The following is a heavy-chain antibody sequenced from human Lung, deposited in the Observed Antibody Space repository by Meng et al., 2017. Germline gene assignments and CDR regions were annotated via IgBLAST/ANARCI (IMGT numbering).Heavy chain of an antibody. CDR3: TIYNNGHI. J-gene: IGHJ3*02. CDR2: IRTTGNTYTT. D-gene: IGHD1-14*01. V-gene: IGHV3-73*02. Sequence: VGSGGGLVRPGESLKLSWVGSGSIFRDSDVHWVRQASGKGLEWVGRIRTTGNTYTTTYSASVRGRFSISRDDSRNTAFLQMDGLKTEDTALYYCTIYNNGHIWGQGTLVTVSS. CDR1: GSIFRDSD.